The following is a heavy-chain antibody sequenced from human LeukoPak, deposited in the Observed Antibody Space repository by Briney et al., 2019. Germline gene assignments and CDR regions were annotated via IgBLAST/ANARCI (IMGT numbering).Heavy chain of an antibody. CDR3: ARGFMDYDILTGYYGRWDVDTAMVFHDGATFDY. V-gene: IGHV4-39*07. CDR1: GGSISSSSYY. J-gene: IGHJ4*02. CDR2: INHSGST. Sequence: PSETLSLTCTVSGGSISSSSYYWSWIRQPPGKGLEWIGEINHSGSTNYNPSLKSRVTISVDTSKSQFSLKLSSVTAADTAVYYCARGFMDYDILTGYYGRWDVDTAMVFHDGATFDYWGQGTLVTVSS. D-gene: IGHD3-9*01.